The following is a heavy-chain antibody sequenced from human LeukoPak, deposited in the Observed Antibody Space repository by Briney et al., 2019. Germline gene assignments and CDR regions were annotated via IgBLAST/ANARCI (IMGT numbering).Heavy chain of an antibody. J-gene: IGHJ4*02. V-gene: IGHV3-21*04. Sequence: GGSLRLSCAASGFTFSSYSMNWVRQAPGKGLEWVSSISSSSGYIYYADSVKGRFTISRDNSKNTLYLQVNSLRAEDTAVYYCAKGGKWDVTPFDYWGQGTLVTVSS. CDR1: GFTFSSYS. CDR3: AKGGKWDVTPFDY. D-gene: IGHD1-26*01. CDR2: ISSSSGYI.